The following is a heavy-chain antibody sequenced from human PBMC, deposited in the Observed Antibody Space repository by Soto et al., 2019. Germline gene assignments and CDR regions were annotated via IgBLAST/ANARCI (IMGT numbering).Heavy chain of an antibody. J-gene: IGHJ6*01. D-gene: IGHD4-17*01. CDR2: IYHSGST. V-gene: IGHV4-4*02. CDR1: GGSISSSNW. Sequence: QVPLQESGPGLVKPSGTLSLTCAVSGGSISSSNWWSWVRQPPGKGLEWIGEIYHSGSTNYKPSLKRRVTISVDKSKNQFSLKLSSVTAADTAVYYCARAHGNYYYGMDVWGQGTKVTVSS. CDR3: ARAHGNYYYGMDV.